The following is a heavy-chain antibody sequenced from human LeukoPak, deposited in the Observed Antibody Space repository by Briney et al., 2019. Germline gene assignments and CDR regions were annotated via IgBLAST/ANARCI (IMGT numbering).Heavy chain of an antibody. CDR2: IYSGGST. V-gene: IGHV3-66*02. CDR3: ARVHRDWNYVQFHWFDP. J-gene: IGHJ5*02. CDR1: GFTVSSNY. D-gene: IGHD1-7*01. Sequence: GGSLRLSCAASGFTVSSNYMSWVRQAPGKGLEWVSVIYSGGSTYYADSAKGRFTISRDNSKNTLYLQMNSLRAEDTAVYYCARVHRDWNYVQFHWFDPWGQGTLVTVSS.